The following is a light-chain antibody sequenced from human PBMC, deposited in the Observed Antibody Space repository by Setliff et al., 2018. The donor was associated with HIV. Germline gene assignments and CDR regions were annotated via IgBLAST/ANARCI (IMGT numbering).Light chain of an antibody. CDR2: EVS. J-gene: IGLJ1*01. CDR1: NSDVGGYDY. V-gene: IGLV2-14*01. CDR3: SSYTSSRSYV. Sequence: QSVLTQPASVSGSPGQSITISCTGANSDVGGYDYVSWYQQHPGKAPKLMVYEVSNRPSGAPDRFSGSKSGNTASLSISGLQAEDEADYYCSSYTSSRSYVFGTGTRSPS.